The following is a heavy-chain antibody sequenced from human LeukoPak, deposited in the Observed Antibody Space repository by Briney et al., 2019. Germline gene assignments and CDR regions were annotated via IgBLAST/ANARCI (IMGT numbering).Heavy chain of an antibody. Sequence: GGSLRLSCAASAFTLSSYWMSWVRQAPGKGLEWVANIKRDGSEKYYVDSVKGRFSISRVNAKNSLYLQMNSLKVEDTAVYYCVRDDGATKPCWGQGTLVTVSS. CDR1: AFTLSSYW. D-gene: IGHD1-26*01. V-gene: IGHV3-7*01. J-gene: IGHJ4*02. CDR3: VRDDGATKPC. CDR2: IKRDGSEK.